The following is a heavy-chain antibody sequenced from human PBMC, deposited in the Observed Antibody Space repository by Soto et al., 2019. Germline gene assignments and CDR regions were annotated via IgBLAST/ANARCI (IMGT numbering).Heavy chain of an antibody. Sequence: SETLSLTCAVFGGSFNRYYWSWIRQPPGKGLEWIGEIDQSGSTTYNPSLKGRVTISVDTSKKQFSLHVSSVTAADTAVYFCARDPRYNASWYPPGGMDVWGQGTTVTVSS. CDR3: ARDPRYNASWYPPGGMDV. CDR2: IDQSGST. CDR1: GGSFNRYY. V-gene: IGHV4-34*01. D-gene: IGHD6-13*01. J-gene: IGHJ6*01.